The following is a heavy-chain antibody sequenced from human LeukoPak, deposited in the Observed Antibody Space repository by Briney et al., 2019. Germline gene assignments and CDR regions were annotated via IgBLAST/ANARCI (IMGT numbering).Heavy chain of an antibody. CDR1: EFSVGSNY. J-gene: IGHJ6*03. CDR2: IYSGGST. D-gene: IGHD3-22*01. CDR3: AKDGGNYYDSGGSYLMRSYMDV. V-gene: IGHV3-66*01. Sequence: GGSLRLSCAASEFSVGSNYMTWVRQAPGKGLEWVSLIYSGGSTYYADSVKGRFTISRDNSKNTLFLQMNSLRVEDTAVYYCAKDGGNYYDSGGSYLMRSYMDVWGKGTTVTVSS.